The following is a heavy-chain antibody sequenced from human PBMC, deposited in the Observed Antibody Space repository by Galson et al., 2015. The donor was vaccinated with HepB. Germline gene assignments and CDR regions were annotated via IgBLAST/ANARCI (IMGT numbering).Heavy chain of an antibody. CDR1: GYTFSSYP. CDR3: ARGALVGVVGGMLNNWFDP. D-gene: IGHD2-15*01. V-gene: IGHV1-18*01. CDR2: ISPYNRDT. J-gene: IGHJ5*02. Sequence: SVKVSCKASGYTFSSYPITWVRQAPGQGLEWMGWISPYNRDTNYARKLQGRVTMTTDTYTSTAYMELRSLRSDDTAVYYCARGALVGVVGGMLNNWFDPWAREPWSPSPQ.